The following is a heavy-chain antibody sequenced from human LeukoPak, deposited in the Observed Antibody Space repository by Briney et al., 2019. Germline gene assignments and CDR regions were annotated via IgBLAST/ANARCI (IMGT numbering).Heavy chain of an antibody. CDR1: GYTFTNYG. CDR2: ISANNGKT. J-gene: IGHJ4*02. CDR3: ARSHSGSLRAPFDY. D-gene: IGHD3-22*01. V-gene: IGHV1-18*04. Sequence: ASVKVSCKASGYTFTNYGFIWVRQAPGQGLECLGWISANNGKTNYAQKVQGRVTITTDTSTSTAYMELRNLRSDDTAVYYCARSHSGSLRAPFDYWGQGALVTVSS.